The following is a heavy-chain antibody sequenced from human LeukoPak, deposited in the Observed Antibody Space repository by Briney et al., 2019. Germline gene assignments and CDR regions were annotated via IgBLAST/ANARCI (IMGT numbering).Heavy chain of an antibody. Sequence: SETLSLTCTVSGGSISPLYWSWIRQPPGKGLEFIGYIYYSGTTNYNPSLKSRLTISLDTSKNQFSLRLTSVTAADTAVYYCARIDAVAATPTSFDYWGQGTLVTVPS. CDR2: IYYSGTT. V-gene: IGHV4-59*11. J-gene: IGHJ4*02. CDR1: GGSISPLY. D-gene: IGHD6-19*01. CDR3: ARIDAVAATPTSFDY.